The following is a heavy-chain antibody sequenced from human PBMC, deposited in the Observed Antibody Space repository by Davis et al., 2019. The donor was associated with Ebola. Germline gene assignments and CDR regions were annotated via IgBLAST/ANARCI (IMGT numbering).Heavy chain of an antibody. V-gene: IGHV3-30*03. J-gene: IGHJ6*03. D-gene: IGHD4-11*01. Sequence: GESLKISCAASGFTFSSYGMHWVRQAPGKGLEWVAVISYDGRNKFYADSVKGRFTISRDNAKNSLYLQMNSLRAEDTAVYYCAREGLQPPYYYYYMDVWGKGTTVTVSS. CDR1: GFTFSSYG. CDR2: ISYDGRNK. CDR3: AREGLQPPYYYYYMDV.